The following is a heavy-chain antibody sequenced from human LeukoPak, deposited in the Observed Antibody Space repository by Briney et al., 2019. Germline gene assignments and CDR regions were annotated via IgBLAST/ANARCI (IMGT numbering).Heavy chain of an antibody. CDR2: IYYGGST. D-gene: IGHD1-20*01. CDR1: GGSISSYY. V-gene: IGHV4-59*01. Sequence: SETLSLTCSVSGGSISSYYWNWIRQSPGKGPEWIGYIYYGGSTNYNPSHRSRVTISIDTSKNQFSLKLRSVTAADTAVYYCARTITSNYWYFDLWGRGTLVTVSS. J-gene: IGHJ2*01. CDR3: ARTITSNYWYFDL.